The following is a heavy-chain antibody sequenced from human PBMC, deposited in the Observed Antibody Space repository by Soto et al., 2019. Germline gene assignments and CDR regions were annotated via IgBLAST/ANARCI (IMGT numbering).Heavy chain of an antibody. J-gene: IGHJ6*02. CDR1: GYSFTSYW. CDR2: IYPGDSDT. Sequence: GESLKISCKGSGYSFTSYWIGWVRQMPGKGLEWMGIIYPGDSDTRYSPSFQGQVTISADKSISTAYLQWSSLKASDTAMYYCARSPPGTRYYYYGMDVWGQGTKVTVSS. CDR3: ARSPPGTRYYYYGMDV. V-gene: IGHV5-51*01. D-gene: IGHD1-7*01.